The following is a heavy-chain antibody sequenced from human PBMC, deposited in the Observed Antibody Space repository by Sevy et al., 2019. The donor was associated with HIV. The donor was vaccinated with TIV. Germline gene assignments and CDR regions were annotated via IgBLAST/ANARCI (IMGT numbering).Heavy chain of an antibody. J-gene: IGHJ6*02. Sequence: LSLTCAASGFTFSSYAMSWVRQAPGKGLEWVSAISGSGGSTYYADSVKGRFTISRDNSKNTLYLQRNSLRAEDTAVYYCHHPVEGYDFWSGYYQYYYYYGMDVWGQGTTVTVSS. V-gene: IGHV3-23*01. CDR3: HHPVEGYDFWSGYYQYYYYYGMDV. CDR1: GFTFSSYA. CDR2: ISGSGGST. D-gene: IGHD3-3*01.